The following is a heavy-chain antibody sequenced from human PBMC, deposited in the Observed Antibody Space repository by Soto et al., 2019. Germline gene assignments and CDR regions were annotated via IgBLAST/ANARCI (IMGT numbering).Heavy chain of an antibody. CDR3: ARGGYYYENSGQNAYDY. CDR1: GGSISSGGYY. V-gene: IGHV4-31*03. Sequence: SETLSLTCTVSGGSISSGGYYWSWIRQHPGKGLEWIGYIYYGGSTYYNPSLKSRATISGDASKNQFSLKLSSVTAADTAVYYCARGGYYYENSGQNAYDYWGQGILVTVSS. CDR2: IYYGGST. D-gene: IGHD3-22*01. J-gene: IGHJ4*01.